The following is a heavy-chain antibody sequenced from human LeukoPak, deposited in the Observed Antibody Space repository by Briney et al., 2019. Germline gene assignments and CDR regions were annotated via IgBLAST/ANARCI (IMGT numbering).Heavy chain of an antibody. J-gene: IGHJ6*02. CDR3: ARSNPYYYYYGMDV. D-gene: IGHD2-8*01. Sequence: PSETLSLTCAVYGRSFSGYYWSWIRQPPGKGLEWIGEINHSGSTNYNPSLKSRVTISVDTSKNQFSLKLSSVTAADTAVYYCARSNPYYYYYGMDVWGQGTTVTVSS. V-gene: IGHV4-34*01. CDR2: INHSGST. CDR1: GRSFSGYY.